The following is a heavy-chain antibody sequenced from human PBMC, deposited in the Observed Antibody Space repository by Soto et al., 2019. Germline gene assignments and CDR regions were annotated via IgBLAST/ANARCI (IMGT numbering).Heavy chain of an antibody. Sequence: ASVNDTCQASRYTFTGHYMHWLRQRAGKGFELWGWIKPNSGGTFYAENFQGSVAMTRDISIITAYMELGRLRSDDTAVYYCAPVGITGTTGFHHWGQGTLVTVSS. CDR3: APVGITGTTGFHH. CDR1: RYTFTGHY. J-gene: IGHJ4*02. CDR2: IKPNSGGT. D-gene: IGHD1-7*01. V-gene: IGHV1-2*02.